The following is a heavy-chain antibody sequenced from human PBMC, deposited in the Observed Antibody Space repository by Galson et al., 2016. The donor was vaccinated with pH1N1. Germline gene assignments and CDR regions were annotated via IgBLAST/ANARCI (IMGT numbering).Heavy chain of an antibody. CDR2: ISPRGDIT. V-gene: IGHV3-23*01. D-gene: IGHD4/OR15-4a*01. Sequence: SLRLSCAASGFSFNKHGMNWVRQAPGKGLEWVSGISPRGDITYYADFVKGRCTIFRDNSRNTVTLEMSSLRAEDTALYRCAKAIDCGAFQTWGQGTRVTVS. J-gene: IGHJ5*02. CDR1: GFSFNKHG. CDR3: AKAIDCGAFQT.